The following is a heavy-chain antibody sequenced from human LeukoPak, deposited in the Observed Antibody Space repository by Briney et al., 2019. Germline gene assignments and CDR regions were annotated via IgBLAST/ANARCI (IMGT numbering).Heavy chain of an antibody. CDR2: IDWNGGRT. Sequence: PGGTLRLSCAASGFTYHDYGISWVRHAPGKGLEWVSGIDWNGGRTGYADSVKGRFTISRDNAKKSLYVQMNSLRAEDTALYYCAREYYGSGSYYNVGYWGQGTLVTVSS. V-gene: IGHV3-20*04. D-gene: IGHD3-10*01. CDR3: AREYYGSGSYYNVGY. J-gene: IGHJ4*02. CDR1: GFTYHDYG.